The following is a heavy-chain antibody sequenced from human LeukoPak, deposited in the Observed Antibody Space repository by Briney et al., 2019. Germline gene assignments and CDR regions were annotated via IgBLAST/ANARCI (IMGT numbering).Heavy chain of an antibody. CDR1: GFTFNSYD. CDR3: ARGSGGSMDV. CDR2: IGTAGDT. V-gene: IGHV3-13*01. J-gene: IGHJ6*04. Sequence: GGSLSRSCAAYGFTFNSYDMHWERPAPGKGVELVSAIGTAGDTYYPGSVKGRFTISRENAKNSLYLQMNTLRAGDTAVYSCARGSGGSMDVWGKGTTVTVSS. D-gene: IGHD3-10*01.